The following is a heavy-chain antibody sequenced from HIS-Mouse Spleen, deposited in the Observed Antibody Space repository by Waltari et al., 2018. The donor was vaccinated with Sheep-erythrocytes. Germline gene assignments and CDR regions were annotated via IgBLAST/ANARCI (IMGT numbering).Heavy chain of an antibody. D-gene: IGHD3-3*01. J-gene: IGHJ3*02. CDR2: IKQDGSEK. Sequence: EVQLVESGGGLVQPGGSLRLSCAASGFTFISYWMSWVRQAPGKGLEWVANIKQDGSEKYYVDSVKGRFTISRDNAKNSLYLQMNSLRAEDTAVYYCARDLPGITIFGVVTTDAFDIWGQGTMVTVSS. V-gene: IGHV3-7*01. CDR1: GFTFISYW. CDR3: ARDLPGITIFGVVTTDAFDI.